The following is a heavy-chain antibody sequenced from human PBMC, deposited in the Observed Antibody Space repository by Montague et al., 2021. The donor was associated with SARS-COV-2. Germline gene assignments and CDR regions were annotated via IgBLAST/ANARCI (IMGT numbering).Heavy chain of an antibody. D-gene: IGHD2-2*01. Sequence: SETLSLTCAVSGGSISSREWWSWVRQPPGKGLEWIGEIHQSESGXTNYNPSLKSRVTISIDQSKNYFSLNLTSMTAADTAVYYCARFLRRVVPAATGHWEKNYYYYYMDVWGKGTTVTVSS. J-gene: IGHJ6*03. CDR3: ARFLRRVVPAATGHWEKNYYYYYMDV. V-gene: IGHV4-4*02. CDR1: GGSISSREW. CDR2: IHQSESGXT.